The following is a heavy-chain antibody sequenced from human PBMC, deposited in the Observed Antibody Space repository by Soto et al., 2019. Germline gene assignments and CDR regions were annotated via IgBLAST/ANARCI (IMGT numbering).Heavy chain of an antibody. CDR2: IDPSDSYT. J-gene: IGHJ6*02. CDR3: ARLGPDSGSYHGVYYYYYGMDV. Sequence: GESLKISCKGSGYSFTSYWISWVRQMPGKGLEWMGRIDPSDSYTNYSPSFQGHVTISADKSISTAYLQWSSLKASDTAMYYCARLGPDSGSYHGVYYYYYGMDVWGQGTTVTVSS. V-gene: IGHV5-10-1*01. D-gene: IGHD1-26*01. CDR1: GYSFTSYW.